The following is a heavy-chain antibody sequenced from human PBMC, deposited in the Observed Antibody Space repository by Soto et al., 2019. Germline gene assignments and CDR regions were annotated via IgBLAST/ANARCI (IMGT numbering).Heavy chain of an antibody. CDR1: GLTFSSYA. CDR2: ISYDGSNK. D-gene: IGHD6-13*01. CDR3: ARIGIAAAVRASSEVVAYGMDV. V-gene: IGHV3-30-3*01. Sequence: VGSLSLSCAASGLTFSSYAMHWVRQASGKGLEWVAVISYDGSNKYYADSVKGRFTISRDNSKNTLYLQMNSLRAEDTAVYYCARIGIAAAVRASSEVVAYGMDVWGQGTTVTVSS. J-gene: IGHJ6*02.